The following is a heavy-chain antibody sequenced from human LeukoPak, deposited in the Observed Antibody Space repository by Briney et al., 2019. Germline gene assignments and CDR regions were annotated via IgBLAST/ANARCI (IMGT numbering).Heavy chain of an antibody. D-gene: IGHD5-12*01. CDR1: GFTFSNYA. CDR2: ISSSGGAT. Sequence: PGGSLRLSCAGSGFTFSNYAMTWVRQAPGKGMEWVPGISSSGGATYYADSVKGRFTISRDNSKNTLYLQIHSLRAEDTAVYYCAKEGYPADDYWGQGTLVTVSS. V-gene: IGHV3-23*01. J-gene: IGHJ4*02. CDR3: AKEGYPADDY.